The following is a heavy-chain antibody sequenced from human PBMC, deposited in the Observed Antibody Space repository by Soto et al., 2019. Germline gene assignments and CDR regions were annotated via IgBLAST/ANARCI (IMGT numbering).Heavy chain of an antibody. CDR3: AIGRSNFHN. CDR1: GVTFSNNG. CDR2: IWYDGTDN. J-gene: IGHJ1*01. Sequence: GGSLRLSCATSGVTFSNNGMHWVRQAPGKGLEWVAVIWYDGTDNYYADSVRGRFTISRDNSNHTLYLQMNSLRAEDSAVYYCAIGRSNFHNWGQGTLVTVSS. V-gene: IGHV3-33*01.